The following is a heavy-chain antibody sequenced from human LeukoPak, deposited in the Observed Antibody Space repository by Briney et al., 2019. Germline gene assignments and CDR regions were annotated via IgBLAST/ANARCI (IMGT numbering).Heavy chain of an antibody. V-gene: IGHV3-7*03. CDR3: ARHGASSSGWYGWFDP. CDR1: GFTFSSYW. J-gene: IGHJ5*02. Sequence: GGSLTLSCAASGFTFSSYWMSWVRQAPGKGPEWVANIKQDGSEKYYVGSVKGRFTISRDNAKNSLYLQMNSLRADDTAVYYCARHGASSSGWYGWFDPWGQGTLVTVSS. D-gene: IGHD6-19*01. CDR2: IKQDGSEK.